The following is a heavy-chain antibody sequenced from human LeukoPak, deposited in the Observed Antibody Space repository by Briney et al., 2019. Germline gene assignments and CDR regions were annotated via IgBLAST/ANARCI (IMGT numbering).Heavy chain of an antibody. Sequence: ASVKVSCKASGCTFTSSGISWVRQAPGQGLEWIGWISTYNGYANYAQNFQGRVTMTTDTFTSTAYMELRSLISDDTAVYYCARNTTSYTDFWGQGTLVTVSS. J-gene: IGHJ4*02. CDR2: ISTYNGYA. CDR3: ARNTTSYTDF. D-gene: IGHD1-1*01. V-gene: IGHV1-18*01. CDR1: GCTFTSSG.